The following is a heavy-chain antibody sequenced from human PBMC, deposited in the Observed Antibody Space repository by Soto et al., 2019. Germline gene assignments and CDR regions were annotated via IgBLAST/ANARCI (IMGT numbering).Heavy chain of an antibody. J-gene: IGHJ5*02. Sequence: HGESLKISCKGSGYSFTSYWIGWVRQMPGKGLEWMGIIYPGDSDTRYSPSFQGQVTISADKSISTAYLQWSSLKASDTAMYYCAREGRGSSSAYNWFDPWGQGTLVTVSS. D-gene: IGHD6-6*01. V-gene: IGHV5-51*01. CDR1: GYSFTSYW. CDR3: AREGRGSSSAYNWFDP. CDR2: IYPGDSDT.